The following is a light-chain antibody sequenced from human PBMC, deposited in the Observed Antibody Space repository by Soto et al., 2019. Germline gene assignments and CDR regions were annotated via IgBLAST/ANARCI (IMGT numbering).Light chain of an antibody. CDR2: KGT. CDR1: SSDVGAYNS. CDR3: CSLTTSHTYV. Sequence: QSALAQPASVSGSPGQSITISCTGTSSDVGAYNSVSWYQQHPHRAPQVIIYKGTQRPSGVSNRFSGSTSGNAASLTISGLQADDEADYYCCSLTTSHTYVFGSGTKLTVL. J-gene: IGLJ1*01. V-gene: IGLV2-14*02.